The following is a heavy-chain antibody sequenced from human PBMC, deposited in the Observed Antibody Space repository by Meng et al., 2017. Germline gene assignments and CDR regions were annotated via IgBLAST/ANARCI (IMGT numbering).Heavy chain of an antibody. CDR1: VFTFTSSA. D-gene: IGHD3-10*01. CDR2: IVVGSGNT. V-gene: IGHV1-58*01. J-gene: IGHJ6*02. Sequence: SVKVSCKASVFTFTSSAVQWVRQARGQRLEWIGWIVVGSGNTNYAQKFQERVTITRDMSTSTAYMELSSLRSEDTAVYYCAADSSVSHDYYYYGMDVWGQGTTVTVSS. CDR3: AADSSVSHDYYYYGMDV.